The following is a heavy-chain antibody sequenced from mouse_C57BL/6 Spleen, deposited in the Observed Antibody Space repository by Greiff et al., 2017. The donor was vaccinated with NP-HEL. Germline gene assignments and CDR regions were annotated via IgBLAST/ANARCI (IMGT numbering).Heavy chain of an antibody. V-gene: IGHV5-17*01. Sequence: EVQLQESGGGLVKPGGSLKLSCAASGFTFSDYGMHWVRQAPEKGLEWVAYISSGSSTIYYADTVKGRFTISRDNAKNTLFLQMTSLRSEDTAMYFCANPYSGSSYWYFDVWGTGTTVTVSS. CDR3: ANPYSGSSYWYFDV. CDR2: ISSGSSTI. J-gene: IGHJ1*03. CDR1: GFTFSDYG. D-gene: IGHD1-1*01.